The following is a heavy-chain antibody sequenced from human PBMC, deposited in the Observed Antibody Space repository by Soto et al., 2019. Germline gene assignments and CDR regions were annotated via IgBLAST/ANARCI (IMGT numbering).Heavy chain of an antibody. D-gene: IGHD6-25*01. Sequence: QVPLVESGGGVVQPGRSLRRSCAASGFDFNTYGLHWVRQAPGKGLEWVAAISFDGGNQYYADSVQGRFTISSDKSNSTLYLQMTSLGAEDTATYFCAKDSSVTAAGSGGWFDPWGPGTLVIVS. J-gene: IGHJ5*02. CDR2: ISFDGGNQ. V-gene: IGHV3-30*18. CDR3: AKDSSVTAAGSGGWFDP. CDR1: GFDFNTYG.